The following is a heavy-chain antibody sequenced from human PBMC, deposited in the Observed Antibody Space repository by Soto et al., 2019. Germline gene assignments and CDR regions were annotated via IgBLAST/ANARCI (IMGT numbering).Heavy chain of an antibody. J-gene: IGHJ6*03. CDR3: ARDPPAQLRYFEWLPRDPNSYYYMDV. D-gene: IGHD3-9*01. CDR1: AYTSTSYA. Sequence: AAVNVSSKVSAYTSTSYAISWVRHAPLQGRDWMGCISAYNGNTNYAQKLQGRVTMTTDTSTSTAYMELRSLRSDDTAVYYCARDPPAQLRYFEWLPRDPNSYYYMDVWGKGTTVTSP. CDR2: ISAYNGNT. V-gene: IGHV1-18*01.